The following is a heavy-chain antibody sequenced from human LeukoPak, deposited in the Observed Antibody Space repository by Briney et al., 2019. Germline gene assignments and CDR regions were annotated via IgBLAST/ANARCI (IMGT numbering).Heavy chain of an antibody. D-gene: IGHD3-3*01. CDR3: AKFFSPWEEWLLYGYFDY. CDR2: ISGSGGST. V-gene: IGHV3-23*01. Sequence: GGSLRLSCGASGFTFSSYAMAWVRQAPGKGLEWVSAISGSGGSTYYADSVKGRFTISRDNSKNTLYLQMNSLRAEDTAVYYCAKFFSPWEEWLLYGYFDYWGQGTLVTVSS. CDR1: GFTFSSYA. J-gene: IGHJ4*02.